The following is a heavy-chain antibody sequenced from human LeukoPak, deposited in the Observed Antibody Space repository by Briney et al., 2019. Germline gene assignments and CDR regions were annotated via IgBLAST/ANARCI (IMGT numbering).Heavy chain of an antibody. Sequence: GRSLRLSCAASGFTFDDYAMHWVRQAPGKGLEWVSGISWNSGSIGYADSVKGRFTISRDNAKNSLYLQMNSLRAEDMALYYCAKDRRSDYYYYYMDVWGKGTTVTVSS. J-gene: IGHJ6*03. CDR3: AKDRRSDYYYYYMDV. D-gene: IGHD6-19*01. V-gene: IGHV3-9*03. CDR1: GFTFDDYA. CDR2: ISWNSGSI.